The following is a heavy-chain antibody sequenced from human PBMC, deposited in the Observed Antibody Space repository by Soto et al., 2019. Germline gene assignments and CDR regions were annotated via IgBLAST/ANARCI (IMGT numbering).Heavy chain of an antibody. J-gene: IGHJ5*02. CDR2: IKSRAVGGPT. CDR1: GFTFAKAW. CDR3: TPASQWLPPVS. D-gene: IGHD6-19*01. Sequence: LSLSCAVSGFTFAKAWMTWVRQTPGEGLGGVGRIKSRAVGGPTDYAASVKDRFIISRDDSNDTLYLHMNRPKTDDTAVYDCTPASQWLPPVSWGQGALVTVSS. V-gene: IGHV3-15*01.